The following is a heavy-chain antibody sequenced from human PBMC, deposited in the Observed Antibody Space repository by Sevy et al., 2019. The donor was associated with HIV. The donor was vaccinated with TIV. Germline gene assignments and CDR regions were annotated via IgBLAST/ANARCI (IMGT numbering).Heavy chain of an antibody. Sequence: GGSLRLSCTASGFTFGDYAMSWVRQAPGKGLEWVGFIRSKAYGGTTEYAASVKGRFTISRDDSKSIAYLQMNSLKTEDTAVYYCTSPGIAVAGPDAFDIWGQGTMVTVSS. CDR3: TSPGIAVAGPDAFDI. CDR2: IRSKAYGGTT. J-gene: IGHJ3*02. CDR1: GFTFGDYA. V-gene: IGHV3-49*04. D-gene: IGHD6-19*01.